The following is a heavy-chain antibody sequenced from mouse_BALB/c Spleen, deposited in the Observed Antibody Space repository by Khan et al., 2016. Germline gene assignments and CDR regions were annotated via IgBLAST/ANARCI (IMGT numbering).Heavy chain of an antibody. D-gene: IGHD2-4*01. Sequence: VQLQQSGAELVKPGASVKLSCTASGFNIKDTYMHWVKQRPEQGLEWIGRIDPANGNTKYNPKFQGKATITADTSSNTAYLQLSSLTSEDTAVYCCASGTMTSMDYWGQGTSVTVSS. CDR2: IDPANGNT. CDR3: ASGTMTSMDY. J-gene: IGHJ4*01. CDR1: GFNIKDTY. V-gene: IGHV14-3*02.